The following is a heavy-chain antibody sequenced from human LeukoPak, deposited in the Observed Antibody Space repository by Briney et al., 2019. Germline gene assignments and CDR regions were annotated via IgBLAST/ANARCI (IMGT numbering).Heavy chain of an antibody. CDR1: GFTFSSYS. Sequence: GGSLRLSCAASGFTFSSYSMNWVRQAPGKGLEWVAYICSGRSTIYYADSVKGRFTISRDNAKNSLYLQMNSLRAEDTAVYYCAQEPAYCGGDCYSLLYCWGQGTLVTVSS. J-gene: IGHJ4*02. D-gene: IGHD2-21*02. CDR3: AQEPAYCGGDCYSLLYC. V-gene: IGHV3-48*01. CDR2: ICSGRSTI.